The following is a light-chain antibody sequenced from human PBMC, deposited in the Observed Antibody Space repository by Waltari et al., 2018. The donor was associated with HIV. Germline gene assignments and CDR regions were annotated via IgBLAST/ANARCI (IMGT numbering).Light chain of an antibody. V-gene: IGKV3-20*01. Sequence: EIVLTQSPGTLSLSPGERATLSCRASESVDNNYLAWFQQKPGQPPRLLIYGASSRATGIPDGFSGSGSGTDFTLTVSRLEPEDFAVYFCQQYGRSPTFGGGTKVEIK. J-gene: IGKJ4*01. CDR3: QQYGRSPT. CDR2: GAS. CDR1: ESVDNNY.